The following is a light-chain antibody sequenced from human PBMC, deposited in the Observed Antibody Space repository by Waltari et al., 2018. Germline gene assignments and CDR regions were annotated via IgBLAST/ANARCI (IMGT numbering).Light chain of an antibody. Sequence: QLVLTPSPSPSASLGASVKPPCPLSSGQHTHIIAGLPQRPERGPRYLMKVNSDGSHSKGADIPVRFSGSSSGAERDLIISSLHSEDEADYYCETGGHGTWVFGGGTKLTVL. CDR2: VNSDGSH. J-gene: IGLJ3*02. V-gene: IGLV4-69*01. CDR3: ETGGHGTWV. CDR1: SGQHTHI.